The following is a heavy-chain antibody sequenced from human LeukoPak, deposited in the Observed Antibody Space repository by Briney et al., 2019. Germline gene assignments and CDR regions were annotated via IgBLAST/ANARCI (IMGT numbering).Heavy chain of an antibody. J-gene: IGHJ4*02. CDR3: AKAPPYCSSTSCYSGEY. Sequence: GGSLRLSCAAPGFTFDDYAMHWVRQAPGKGLEWVSGISWNSGSIGYADSVKGRFTISRDNAKNSLYLQVNSLRAEDTAVYYCAKAPPYCSSTSCYSGEYWGQGTLVTVSS. CDR2: ISWNSGSI. CDR1: GFTFDDYA. V-gene: IGHV3-9*01. D-gene: IGHD2-2*01.